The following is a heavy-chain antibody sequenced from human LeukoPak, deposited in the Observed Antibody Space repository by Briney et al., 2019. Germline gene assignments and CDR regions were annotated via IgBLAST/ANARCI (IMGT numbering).Heavy chain of an antibody. V-gene: IGHV3-7*01. Sequence: GSLRLSCAASGFTFSSYWMSWVRQAPGKGLEWVANIKQDGSEKYYVGSVKGRFTISRDNAKNSLYLQMNSLRAEDTAVYYCARDRYYDPPEMDVWGQGTTVTVSS. CDR1: GFTFSSYW. CDR2: IKQDGSEK. D-gene: IGHD3-22*01. J-gene: IGHJ6*02. CDR3: ARDRYYDPPEMDV.